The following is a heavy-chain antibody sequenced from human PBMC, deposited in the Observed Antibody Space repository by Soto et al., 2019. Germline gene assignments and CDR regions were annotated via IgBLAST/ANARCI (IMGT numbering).Heavy chain of an antibody. Sequence: GGSLRLSCEASGFTFSSYGMHWVRQAPGKGLEWVAVISYDGNNKYYADSVKGRFTISRDNSKNTMYLQMNSLRPEDTAVYYCAREMIPMIMGGIYAMHVWGQGTTVTVSS. J-gene: IGHJ6*02. D-gene: IGHD3-22*01. V-gene: IGHV3-30*03. CDR3: AREMIPMIMGGIYAMHV. CDR1: GFTFSSYG. CDR2: ISYDGNNK.